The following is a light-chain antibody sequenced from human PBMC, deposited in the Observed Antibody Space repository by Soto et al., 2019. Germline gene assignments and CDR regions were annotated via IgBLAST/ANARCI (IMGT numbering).Light chain of an antibody. CDR3: QQRSNWPPIT. CDR2: DAS. J-gene: IGKJ5*01. V-gene: IGKV3-11*01. Sequence: EVVLTQSPATLSLSPGERATLSCRASQNISTYLAWYQQKPGQAPRLLIFDASNRATGIPARFSGSGSWTDFTLTISSLEPEDFAVYYCQQRSNWPPITFGQGTRLEIK. CDR1: QNISTY.